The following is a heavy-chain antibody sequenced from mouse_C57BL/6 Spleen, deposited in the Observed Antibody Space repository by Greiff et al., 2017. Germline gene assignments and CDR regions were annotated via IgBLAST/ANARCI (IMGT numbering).Heavy chain of an antibody. Sequence: EVQLVESEGGLVQPGSSMKLSCTASGFTFSDYYMAWVRQVPEKGLEWVANINYDGSSTYYLDSLKSRFIISRDNAKNILYLQMDSLKSEDTATYYFASDQAGLLDYWGQGTTLTVSS. J-gene: IGHJ2*01. V-gene: IGHV5-16*01. CDR3: ASDQAGLLDY. CDR2: INYDGSST. D-gene: IGHD2-2*01. CDR1: GFTFSDYY.